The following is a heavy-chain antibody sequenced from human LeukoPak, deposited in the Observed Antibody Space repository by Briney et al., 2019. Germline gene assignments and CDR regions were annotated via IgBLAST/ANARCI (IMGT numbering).Heavy chain of an antibody. CDR3: AKGGPRFGFDS. V-gene: IGHV3-23*01. J-gene: IGHJ4*02. D-gene: IGHD3-3*01. CDR1: GFTISSYV. CDR2: ISDSDDNT. Sequence: GGTLRLSCAASGFTISSYVMNWIRQAPGTGLERVSGISDSDDNTHYADSVKGRFTISRDNSKNSLYLHTNSLRAEDTAVYYCAKGGPRFGFDSWGQGTLVTVSS.